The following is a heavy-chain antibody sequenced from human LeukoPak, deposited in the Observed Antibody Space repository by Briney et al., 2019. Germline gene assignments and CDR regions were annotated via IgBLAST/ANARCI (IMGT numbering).Heavy chain of an antibody. D-gene: IGHD6-25*01. V-gene: IGHV3-23*01. Sequence: GGSLRLSCAASGFTFSSYWMSCVRQAPGKGLEWVSSISGIVGTIYYADSVKGRFTISRDNSKNTLYLQMNNLRAEDSAVYYCAKDLSGYGPYWYFDLWGRGTLVTVSS. CDR1: GFTFSSYW. CDR2: ISGIVGTI. CDR3: AKDLSGYGPYWYFDL. J-gene: IGHJ2*01.